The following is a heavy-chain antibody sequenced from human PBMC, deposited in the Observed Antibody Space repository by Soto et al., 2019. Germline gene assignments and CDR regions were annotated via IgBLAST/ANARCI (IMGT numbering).Heavy chain of an antibody. V-gene: IGHV3-30*18. CDR3: AKARGSYDIWSGTQRYYAMAV. D-gene: IGHD3-3*01. J-gene: IGHJ6*02. CDR1: GFIFSRHG. CDR2: TSYDGSNT. Sequence: QGQLVESGGGVVQPGTSLRLSCAASGFIFSRHGMHWVRQAPGKGLEWVAFTSYDGSNTYYADSVKGRFTISRDNPKTTRFLQMNSLRPNDTALYFCAKARGSYDIWSGTQRYYAMAVLGQGATVTFSS.